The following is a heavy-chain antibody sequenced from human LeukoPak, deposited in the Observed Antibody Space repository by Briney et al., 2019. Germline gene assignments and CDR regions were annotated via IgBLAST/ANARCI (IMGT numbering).Heavy chain of an antibody. D-gene: IGHD6-6*01. V-gene: IGHV4-59*01. J-gene: IGHJ2*01. Sequence: SETLSLTCTVSGGSISRYYWSWIRQPPGKGLEWIGYIYYSGSTNYNPSLKSRVTISVDTSKNQFSLKLSSVTAADTAVYYCARVRVAARPYWYFDLWGRGTLVTVSS. CDR2: IYYSGST. CDR1: GGSISRYY. CDR3: ARVRVAARPYWYFDL.